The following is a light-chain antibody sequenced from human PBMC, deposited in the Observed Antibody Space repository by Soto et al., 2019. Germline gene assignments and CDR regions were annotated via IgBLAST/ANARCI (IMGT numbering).Light chain of an antibody. V-gene: IGKV1-5*03. Sequence: DIQLTQSPSILSASVGDRVIITCRASQTIGTWLAWYQERPGKATKLLIYKASTLERGVPSRFSGSGSGTEFTLSISNLQPEDFATYYCHLYNTYSPTLGQGTKLDI. J-gene: IGKJ2*01. CDR1: QTIGTW. CDR3: HLYNTYSPT. CDR2: KAS.